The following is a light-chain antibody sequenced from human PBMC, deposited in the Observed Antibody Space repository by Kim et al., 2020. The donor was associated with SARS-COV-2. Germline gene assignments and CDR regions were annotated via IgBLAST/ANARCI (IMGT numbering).Light chain of an antibody. V-gene: IGLV2-11*01. J-gene: IGLJ1*01. CDR2: DVN. CDR1: SSDVGGYNY. CDR3: CSYAGSYTYV. Sequence: GQSVTISCTGTSSDVGGYNYVSWYQQHPGKAPKLMIYDVNKRPSGVPDRFSGSKSGHTASLTISGLQAEDEADYYCCSYAGSYTYVFGTGTKVTVL.